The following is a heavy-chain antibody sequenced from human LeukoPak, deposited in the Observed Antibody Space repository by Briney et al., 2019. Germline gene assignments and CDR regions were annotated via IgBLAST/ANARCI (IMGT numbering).Heavy chain of an antibody. D-gene: IGHD3-22*01. CDR1: GFTFSSYA. V-gene: IGHV3-23*01. CDR2: ISGSGGST. Sequence: GGSLRLSCAASGFTFSSYAMSWVRQAPGKGLEWVSAISGSGGSTYYADSVRGRFTISRDNSKNTLYLQMSSLRAEDTAVYYCAKVGITMIVGDDYWGQGTLVTVSS. J-gene: IGHJ4*02. CDR3: AKVGITMIVGDDY.